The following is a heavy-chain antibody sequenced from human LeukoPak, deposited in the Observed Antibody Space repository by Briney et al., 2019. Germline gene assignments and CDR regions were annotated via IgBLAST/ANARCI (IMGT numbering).Heavy chain of an antibody. J-gene: IGHJ4*02. D-gene: IGHD2-21*02. Sequence: AASVKVSCKASGYTFTSYDINWVRQATGQGLEWMGGITPIFRTPNYAQKFQGRVTITAVESMSTSYMELSSLRSEDTAVYYCARGWLAETTVVTPYNYWGQGTLVTVSS. CDR3: ARGWLAETTVVTPYNY. V-gene: IGHV1-69*13. CDR1: GYTFTSYD. CDR2: ITPIFRTP.